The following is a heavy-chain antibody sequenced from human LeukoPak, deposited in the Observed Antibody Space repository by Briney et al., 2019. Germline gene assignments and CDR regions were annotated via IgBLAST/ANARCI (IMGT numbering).Heavy chain of an antibody. Sequence: ASVKVSCKASGYTFTSYNMHWVRQAPGQGLEWMGIINPSGGSTSYAQKFQGRLTMTRDMSTSTVYMELSSLRCEDTAVYCCARPRYTGTYADAFDIWGQGTMVTVSS. CDR1: GYTFTSYN. V-gene: IGHV1-46*01. D-gene: IGHD1-26*01. CDR2: INPSGGST. J-gene: IGHJ3*02. CDR3: ARPRYTGTYADAFDI.